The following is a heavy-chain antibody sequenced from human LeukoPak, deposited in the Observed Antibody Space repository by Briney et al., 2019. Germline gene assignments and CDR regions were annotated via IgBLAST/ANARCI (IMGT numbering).Heavy chain of an antibody. V-gene: IGHV4-61*02. D-gene: IGHD3-22*01. CDR2: IYTSGST. Sequence: SQTLSLTCTVSGGSISSGSYYWSWIRQPAGKGLEWIGRIYTSGSTNYNPSLKSRVTMSVDTSKNQFSLKLSSVTAADTAVYYCARVRPGIYYDSSGYYLFDYWGQGTLVTVSS. CDR1: GGSISSGSYY. CDR3: ARVRPGIYYDSSGYYLFDY. J-gene: IGHJ4*02.